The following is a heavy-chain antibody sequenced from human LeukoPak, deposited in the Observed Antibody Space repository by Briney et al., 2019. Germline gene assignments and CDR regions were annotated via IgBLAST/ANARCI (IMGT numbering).Heavy chain of an antibody. CDR3: AKPYYYDSSGYYSDAFDI. J-gene: IGHJ3*02. V-gene: IGHV3-9*01. CDR1: GFTFDDYA. Sequence: GRSLRLSCAASGFTFDDYAMHWVRQAPGKGLEWVSGISWNSGSIGYADSVKGRFTISRDNAKNSLYLQMYSLRAEDTALYYCAKPYYYDSSGYYSDAFDIWGQGTMVTVSS. D-gene: IGHD3-22*01. CDR2: ISWNSGSI.